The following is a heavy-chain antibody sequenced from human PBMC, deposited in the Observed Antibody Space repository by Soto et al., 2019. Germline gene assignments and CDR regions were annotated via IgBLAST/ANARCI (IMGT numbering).Heavy chain of an antibody. Sequence: ASVKVSCKASGGTFSSYAISWVRQAPGQGLEWMGGIIPIFGTANYAQKFQGRVTITADESTSTAYMELSSLRSEDTAVYYCARDLSSCYYYYYYGMDFWGQGTTVTVSS. CDR1: GGTFSSYA. J-gene: IGHJ6*02. CDR2: IIPIFGTA. D-gene: IGHD3-16*02. V-gene: IGHV1-69*13. CDR3: ARDLSSCYYYYYYGMDF.